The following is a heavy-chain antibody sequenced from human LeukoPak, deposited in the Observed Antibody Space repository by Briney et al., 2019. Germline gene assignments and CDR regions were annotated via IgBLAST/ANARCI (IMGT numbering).Heavy chain of an antibody. CDR1: GGSISSGGYY. CDR2: IYYSGST. CDR3: ASYDSYGQTNWFDP. D-gene: IGHD5-18*01. Sequence: SQTLSLTCTVSGGSISSGGYYWSWIRQHPGKGLEWIGYIYYSGSTYYNPSLKSRVTISVDTSKNQFSQKLSSVTAADTAVYYCASYDSYGQTNWFDPWGQGTLVTVSS. J-gene: IGHJ5*02. V-gene: IGHV4-31*03.